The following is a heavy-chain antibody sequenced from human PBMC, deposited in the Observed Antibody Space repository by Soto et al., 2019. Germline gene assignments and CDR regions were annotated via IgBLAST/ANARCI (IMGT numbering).Heavy chain of an antibody. V-gene: IGHV1-69*13. Sequence: GASVKLSCTAHGGTFSSYAIGWVRQARGQGVEWMGGLLAIFVTANYAQNLHGRVPITADQSTSTAYIELSSMRPEDPAVSYCARAYRYSGGYYFSWGQGTLVTVSS. D-gene: IGHD1-26*01. CDR2: LLAIFVTA. CDR3: ARAYRYSGGYYFS. CDR1: GGTFSSYA. J-gene: IGHJ4*02.